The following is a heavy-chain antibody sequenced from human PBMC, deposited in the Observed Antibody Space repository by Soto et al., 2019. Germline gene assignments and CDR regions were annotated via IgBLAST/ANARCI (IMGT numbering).Heavy chain of an antibody. Sequence: PGGSLSLTCTVSGGSISSYHLSWIRQPPGKGLGWIGYICSSGSTNYTPSLKSRLTIPVDPSNNQFSPKLSSVTAADTAVYYCASAQEKLLIQPKFDYWGQGALVTVS. CDR2: ICSSGST. J-gene: IGHJ4*02. CDR3: ASAQEKLLIQPKFDY. D-gene: IGHD5-18*01. V-gene: IGHV4-4*08. CDR1: GGSISSYH.